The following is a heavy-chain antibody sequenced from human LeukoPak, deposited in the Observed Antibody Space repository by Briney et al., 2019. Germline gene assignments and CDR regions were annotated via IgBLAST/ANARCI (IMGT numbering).Heavy chain of an antibody. CDR1: GFTVSTNY. CDR2: IYSGDST. CDR3: VKSAGKDGYRDVFDI. V-gene: IGHV3-66*01. D-gene: IGHD5-24*01. Sequence: PGGSLRLSCAASGFTVSTNYMSWVRQAPGKGLEWVSVIYSGDSTYYADSVKGRFTISRDIFKNTLYLQMNSLRAEDTAVYHCVKSAGKDGYRDVFDIWGQGTVVTVSS. J-gene: IGHJ3*02.